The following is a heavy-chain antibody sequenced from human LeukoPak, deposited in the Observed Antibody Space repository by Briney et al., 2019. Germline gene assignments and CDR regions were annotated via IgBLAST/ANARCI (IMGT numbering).Heavy chain of an antibody. CDR2: IYPRDGST. D-gene: IGHD3-22*01. CDR3: ARGSSGNYYDSSGYFGSVRYYYYYGMDV. Sequence: GASVKVSCKASGYTFTSNYIHWVRQAPGQGLEWMGMIYPRDGSTSYAQKFQGRVTVTRDTSTSTVHMELSGLRSEDTAVYYCARGSSGNYYDSSGYFGSVRYYYYYGMDVWGQGTTVTVSS. J-gene: IGHJ6*02. V-gene: IGHV1-46*01. CDR1: GYTFTSNY.